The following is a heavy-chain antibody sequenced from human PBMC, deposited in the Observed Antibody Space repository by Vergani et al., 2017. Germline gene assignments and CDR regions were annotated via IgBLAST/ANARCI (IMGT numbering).Heavy chain of an antibody. CDR1: GASVSRGTYY. D-gene: IGHD1-26*01. CDR3: ARGKYSGSYSYYYYMDV. V-gene: IGHV4-61*10. CDR2: IYYSGST. J-gene: IGHJ6*03. Sequence: QVQLQESGPGLLKPSQTLSLTCTVSGASVSRGTYYWTWIRQPAGKKLEWIGYIYYSGSTNYNPSLKSRVTISVDTSKNQFSLKLSSVTAADTAVYYCARGKYSGSYSYYYYMDVWGKGTTVTVSS.